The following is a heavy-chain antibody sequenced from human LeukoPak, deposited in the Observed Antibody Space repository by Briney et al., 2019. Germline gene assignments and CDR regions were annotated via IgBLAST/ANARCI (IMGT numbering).Heavy chain of an antibody. Sequence: SETLSLTCSVSGGSISSGDYYWSWFRQPPGKDLEWIGFIFYSGSTDFNPSLKSRVTISLDTSENQFSLRLSSVTAADTAVYYCARGLWLKYYFDYWGLGTLLTVSS. J-gene: IGHJ4*02. D-gene: IGHD6-19*01. V-gene: IGHV4-30-4*01. CDR2: IFYSGST. CDR3: ARGLWLKYYFDY. CDR1: GGSISSGDYY.